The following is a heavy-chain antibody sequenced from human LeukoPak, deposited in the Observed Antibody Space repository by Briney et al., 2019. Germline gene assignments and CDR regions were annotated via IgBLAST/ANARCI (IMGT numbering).Heavy chain of an antibody. V-gene: IGHV3-30*18. J-gene: IGHJ4*02. Sequence: GKSLRLSCAASGFTFSDYGMRWLRQAPGKGLEWVAVISWNGGEAHYGNSVRGRFTISRDNSTNMVYLQMNSLRAEDTAVYYCAKEQGYTGWLTTGHWGQGALVTASS. CDR3: AKEQGYTGWLTTGH. D-gene: IGHD6-19*01. CDR2: ISWNGGEA. CDR1: GFTFSDYG.